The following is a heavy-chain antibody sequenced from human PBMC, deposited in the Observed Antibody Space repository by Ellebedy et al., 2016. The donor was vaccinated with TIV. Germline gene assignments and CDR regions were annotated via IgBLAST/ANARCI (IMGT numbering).Heavy chain of an antibody. CDR2: IYYTGST. CDR3: VKHFFYDSSADFGSVIDA. D-gene: IGHD3-22*01. Sequence: LETLSLTXNVSGGSVYTTAWYWGWIRQPPGKGLEWIGSIYYTGSTDYNPSLKSRINMSIDKSKNQFSLNLNSATASDTAVYYCVKHFFYDSSADFGSVIDAWGQGTLVSVSS. V-gene: IGHV4-39*01. J-gene: IGHJ5*02. CDR1: GGSVYTTAWY.